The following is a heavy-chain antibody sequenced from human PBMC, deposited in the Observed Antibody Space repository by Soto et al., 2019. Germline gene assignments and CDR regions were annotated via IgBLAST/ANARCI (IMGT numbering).Heavy chain of an antibody. D-gene: IGHD1-1*01. CDR2: IYYSGST. CDR3: ARAWKEPWGGMDV. V-gene: IGHV4-61*01. Sequence: SETLSLTCTVSGDSVSSNSYYWTWIRQPPGKGLEWIGYIYYSGSTNYNSSLKSRVTISVDTSKNQFSLKLTSLTAADTAVYYCARAWKEPWGGMDVWGPGTTVTVSS. J-gene: IGHJ6*02. CDR1: GDSVSSNSYY.